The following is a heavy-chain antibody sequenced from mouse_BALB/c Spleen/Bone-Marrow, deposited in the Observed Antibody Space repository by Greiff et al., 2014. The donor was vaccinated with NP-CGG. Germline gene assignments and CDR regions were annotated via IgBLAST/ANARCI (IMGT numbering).Heavy chain of an antibody. CDR3: SRNYYGSWHFDA. J-gene: IGHJ1*01. Sequence: EVQVVESGGDLVKPGGSLKLSCAASGFTFSSYGMPGVRQTPDQRPEWVATISSGGSYTYYPDNVKGQFTISRDNAKNTLYLQMSSRKSKATAMYYCSRNYYGSWHFDAWGAGTTVTVSS. D-gene: IGHD1-2*01. CDR1: GFTFSSYG. V-gene: IGHV5-6*01. CDR2: ISSGGSYT.